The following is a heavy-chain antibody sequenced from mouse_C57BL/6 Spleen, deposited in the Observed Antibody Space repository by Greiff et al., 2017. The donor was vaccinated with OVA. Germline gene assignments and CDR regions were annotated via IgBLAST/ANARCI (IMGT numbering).Heavy chain of an antibody. V-gene: IGHV5-16*01. CDR1: GFTFSDYY. D-gene: IGHD1-1*01. Sequence: EVMLVESEGGLVQPGSSMKLSCTASGFTFSDYYMAWVRQVPEKGLEWVANINYDGSSTYYLDSLKSRFIISRDNAKNILYLQMSSLKSEDTATYYCARETTDYFDYWGQGTTLTVSS. CDR3: ARETTDYFDY. CDR2: INYDGSST. J-gene: IGHJ2*01.